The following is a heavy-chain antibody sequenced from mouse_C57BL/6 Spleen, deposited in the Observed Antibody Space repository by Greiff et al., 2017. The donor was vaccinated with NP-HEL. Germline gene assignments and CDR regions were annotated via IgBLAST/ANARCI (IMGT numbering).Heavy chain of an antibody. J-gene: IGHJ4*01. CDR1: GYTFTDYN. V-gene: IGHV1-22*01. Sequence: DVQLQESGPELVKPGASVKMSCKASGYTFTDYNMHWVKQSHGKSLEWIGYINPNNGGTSYNQKFKGKATLTVNKSSSTAYMELRSLTSEDSAVYYCARFGPDYYAMDYWGQGTSVTVSS. CDR2: INPNNGGT. CDR3: ARFGPDYYAMDY.